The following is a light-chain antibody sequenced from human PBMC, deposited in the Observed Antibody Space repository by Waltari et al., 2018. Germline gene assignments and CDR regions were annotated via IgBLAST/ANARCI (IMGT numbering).Light chain of an antibody. Sequence: IVMTQSPATLSVSPGERVTLSCRASQSVRGNLACYQQKPGQAPRLLMYGASTRAAGVTTRFSGSGSGTEFTVTISSLQSEDFAVYYCQQYNDWPQTFGQGTKLETK. J-gene: IGKJ2*01. V-gene: IGKV3-15*01. CDR1: QSVRGN. CDR2: GAS. CDR3: QQYNDWPQT.